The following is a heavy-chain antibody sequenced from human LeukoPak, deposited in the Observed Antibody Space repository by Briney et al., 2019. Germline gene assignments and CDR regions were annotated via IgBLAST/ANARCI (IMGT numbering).Heavy chain of an antibody. D-gene: IGHD5-18*01. CDR2: IYYSGST. CDR1: GGSISSGDYY. CDR3: ARELYTAMAFDY. J-gene: IGHJ4*02. V-gene: IGHV4-30-4*01. Sequence: PSQTLSLTCTVSGGSISSGDYYWSWIRQPPGKGLEWIGYIYYSGSTYYNPSLKSRVTISVDTSENQFSLKLSSVTAADTAVYYCARELYTAMAFDYWGQGTLVTVSS.